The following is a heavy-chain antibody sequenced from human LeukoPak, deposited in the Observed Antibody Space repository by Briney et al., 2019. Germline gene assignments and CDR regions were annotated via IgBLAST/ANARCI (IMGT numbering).Heavy chain of an antibody. CDR2: FDPEDGET. D-gene: IGHD3-22*01. Sequence: ASVKVSCKVSGYTLTELSMHWVRQAPGKGLEWMGGFDPEDGETIYAQKFQGRVTMTEDTSTDTAYMELSSLRSEDTAVYYCATPKYYYDSSGYSQPYYFDYWGQGTLVTVSS. V-gene: IGHV1-24*01. CDR3: ATPKYYYDSSGYSQPYYFDY. J-gene: IGHJ4*02. CDR1: GYTLTELS.